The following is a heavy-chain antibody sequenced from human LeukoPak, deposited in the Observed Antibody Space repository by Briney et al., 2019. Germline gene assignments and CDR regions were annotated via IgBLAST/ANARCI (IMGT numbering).Heavy chain of an antibody. J-gene: IGHJ4*02. D-gene: IGHD1-26*01. Sequence: SGPTRVNPPQTLTLTCTFSGFSLSTSGTWVSWIRQPPGKALEWLALLGWDEDKYSRTSLQTRLPVSKDTSQNPVLLTITNLDPVDPATYYCARWGVGAPGFHHWRQGTLLTVSS. CDR1: GFSLSTSGTW. V-gene: IGHV2-70*01. CDR3: ARWGVGAPGFHH. CDR2: LGWDEDK.